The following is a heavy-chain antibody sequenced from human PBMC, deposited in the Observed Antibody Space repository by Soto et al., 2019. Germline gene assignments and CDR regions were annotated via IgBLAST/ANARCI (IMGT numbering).Heavy chain of an antibody. D-gene: IGHD3-3*01. CDR2: RIPTLGTA. J-gene: IGHJ1*01. Sequence: QVQLVQSGAEVKKPASSVTVSCKASGGTFSDYAINCVRQAPVQGLEWMGGRIPTLGTACYAQKFQGRVTLTADETTNTGYMAVSNLRSEDAAVYYCSRGRGLGAADRVFVSWGLGTLVTVSS. V-gene: IGHV1-69*01. CDR3: SRGRGLGAADRVFVS. CDR1: GGTFSDYA.